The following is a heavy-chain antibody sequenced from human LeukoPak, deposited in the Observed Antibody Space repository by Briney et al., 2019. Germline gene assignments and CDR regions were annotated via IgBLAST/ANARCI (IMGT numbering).Heavy chain of an antibody. V-gene: IGHV3-21*01. CDR1: GFTFSSYS. D-gene: IGHD4-23*01. J-gene: IGHJ4*02. Sequence: GGSLRLSCAASGFTFSSYSMTWVRQAPGKGLEWVSSISSSSSYIYYADSVKGRSTISRDNAKNSLYLQMNSLRAEDTAVYYCARDNGGNSGLDYWGQGTLVTVSS. CDR3: ARDNGGNSGLDY. CDR2: ISSSSSYI.